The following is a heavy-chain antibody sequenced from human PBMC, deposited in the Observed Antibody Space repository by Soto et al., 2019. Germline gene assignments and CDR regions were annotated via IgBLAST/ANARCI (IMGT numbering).Heavy chain of an antibody. Sequence: QVQLEQSGAEVKKPGASVKVSCKASGYTFTSYGISWVRQAPGQGLEWMGRISAYNGNTNYAQKLQGRVTMTTDTSMSTASMDLRSLSSDDTAVYYCARVVGALGPWFDPWGQGTLVTVAS. CDR1: GYTFTSYG. V-gene: IGHV1-18*01. CDR3: ARVVGALGPWFDP. J-gene: IGHJ5*02. D-gene: IGHD1-26*01. CDR2: ISAYNGNT.